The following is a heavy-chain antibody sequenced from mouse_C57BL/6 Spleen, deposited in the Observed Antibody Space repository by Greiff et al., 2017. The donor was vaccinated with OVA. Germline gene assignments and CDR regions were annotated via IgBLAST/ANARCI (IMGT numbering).Heavy chain of an antibody. CDR1: GFPITSGYY. CDR3: AGAGYGSSYVEYYAMDY. V-gene: IGHV12-3*01. CDR2: ITHSGDT. Sequence: VQLQESGPGLVKPSQSLFLTCSITGFPITSGYYWIWIRQSPGKPLEWMGYITHSGDTFYNPSLQSPISITRETSKNQFFLQLNSVTTEDTAMYYCAGAGYGSSYVEYYAMDYWGQGTSVTVSS. D-gene: IGHD1-1*01. J-gene: IGHJ4*01.